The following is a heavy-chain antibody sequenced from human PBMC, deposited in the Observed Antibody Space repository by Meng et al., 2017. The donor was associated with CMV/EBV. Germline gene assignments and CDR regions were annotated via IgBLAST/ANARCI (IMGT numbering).Heavy chain of an antibody. CDR2: INPNRWGT. Sequence: AAVPVSCMACGCTFTRYYMHWVRPAPGQGREWMGWINPNRWGTNYAQNFQGRVTLTRDTSISTAYMELSRLRSDDTAVYYCASDNLYSRSQYSGMDVWGQGTTVTVSS. CDR3: ASDNLYSRSQYSGMDV. CDR1: GCTFTRYY. J-gene: IGHJ6*02. D-gene: IGHD6-6*01. V-gene: IGHV1-2*02.